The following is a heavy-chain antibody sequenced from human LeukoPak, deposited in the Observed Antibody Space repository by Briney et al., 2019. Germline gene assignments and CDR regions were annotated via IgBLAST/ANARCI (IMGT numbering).Heavy chain of an antibody. CDR1: GFTISSYY. Sequence: PGGSLRLSCAASGFTISSYYMAWVRQAPGKGLEWIGEINHSGGTNYNPSLKSRVTISVDTSKNQFSLKLSSVTAADTAVYYCARADISWLRKFDYWGQGTLVTVSS. CDR2: INHSGGT. J-gene: IGHJ4*02. V-gene: IGHV4-34*01. D-gene: IGHD5-12*01. CDR3: ARADISWLRKFDY.